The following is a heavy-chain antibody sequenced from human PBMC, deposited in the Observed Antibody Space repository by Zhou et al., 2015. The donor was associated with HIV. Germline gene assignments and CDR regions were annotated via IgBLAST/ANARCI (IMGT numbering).Heavy chain of an antibody. D-gene: IGHD2-2*01. CDR2: IIPIFGTA. V-gene: IGHV1-69*06. CDR3: ARGYCSSTSCYLGVTKHYYFGMDV. J-gene: IGHJ6*02. Sequence: QVQLVQSGAEVKKPGSSVKVSCKASGGTFSSYAISWVRQAPGQGLEWMGGIIPIFGTANYAQKFQGRVTITADKSTSTAYMELSSLRSEDTAVYYCARGYCSSTSCYLGVTKHYYFGMDVWGQGTTVTVSS. CDR1: GGTFSSYA.